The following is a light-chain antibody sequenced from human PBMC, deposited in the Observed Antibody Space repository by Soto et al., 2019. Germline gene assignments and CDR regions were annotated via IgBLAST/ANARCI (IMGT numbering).Light chain of an antibody. CDR2: SIS. V-gene: IGKV1-39*01. J-gene: IGKJ5*01. CDR3: QQSYSTPIT. CDR1: QGIRND. Sequence: IKMTQSPSSLSAFVGDRVTLTGRASQGIRNDVGWYQQKTGKAPNLLIYSISNLQSGVPSRFSGSGSGTDFTLTISSLQPEDVATYYCQQSYSTPITFGQGTRLEIK.